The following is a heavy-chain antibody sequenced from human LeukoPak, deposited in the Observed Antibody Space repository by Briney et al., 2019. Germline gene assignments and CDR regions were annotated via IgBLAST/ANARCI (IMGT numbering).Heavy chain of an antibody. CDR2: INPNMGGT. D-gene: IGHD3-22*01. V-gene: IGHV1-2*02. J-gene: IGHJ4*02. CDR3: ARDPYYDSSGYYVPYYFDY. Sequence: ASVKVSCKASGYTFTGYYMHSGRQAPGQGLEGRGWINPNMGGTNYAQKFKGRVTMNRDRSIRTAYMELSRLRYDDPDVYYCARDPYYDSSGYYVPYYFDYWGQGTLVTVSS. CDR1: GYTFTGYY.